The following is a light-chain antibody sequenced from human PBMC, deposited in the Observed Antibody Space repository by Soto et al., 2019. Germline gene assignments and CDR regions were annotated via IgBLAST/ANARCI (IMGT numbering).Light chain of an antibody. CDR3: QQGYSSTSA. V-gene: IGKV1-39*01. CDR2: GAS. J-gene: IGKJ5*01. CDR1: QSIGKH. Sequence: DIQMTQSPSVLSASVGDRVTITCRASQSIGKHLNWYQQKPGKAPKFLIYGASTLQNGVPSRCTASGSGTDFTLTVNSLQAEDFPTYYCQQGYSSTSAFGQGTRLEI.